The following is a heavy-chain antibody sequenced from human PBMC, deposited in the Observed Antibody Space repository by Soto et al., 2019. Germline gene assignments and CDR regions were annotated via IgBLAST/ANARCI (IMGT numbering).Heavy chain of an antibody. J-gene: IGHJ6*02. CDR3: AIDKGAAAGTDIYGMDV. Sequence: ASVKVSCKASGSTFSSYTISWVRQAPGQGLEWMGRIIPILGIANYAQKFQGRVTITADKSTSTAYMELSSLRSEDTAVYYCAIDKGAAAGTDIYGMDVWGQGTTVTVSS. CDR1: GSTFSSYT. D-gene: IGHD6-13*01. CDR2: IIPILGIA. V-gene: IGHV1-69*02.